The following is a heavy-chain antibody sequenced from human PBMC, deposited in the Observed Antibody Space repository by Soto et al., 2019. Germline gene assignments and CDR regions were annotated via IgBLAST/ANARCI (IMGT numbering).Heavy chain of an antibody. Sequence: QVQLVQSGAEVKKPGASVKVSCKASGYTFTSYGISWVRQAPGQGLEWMGWIRAYNGNTNYAQKLQGRGTMTTDTSTSTACMELRSLRSDDTAVYCARDLPTMDVWGQGTTVTVSS. J-gene: IGHJ6*02. CDR1: GYTFTSYG. CDR2: IRAYNGNT. V-gene: IGHV1-18*01. CDR3: ARDLPTMDV.